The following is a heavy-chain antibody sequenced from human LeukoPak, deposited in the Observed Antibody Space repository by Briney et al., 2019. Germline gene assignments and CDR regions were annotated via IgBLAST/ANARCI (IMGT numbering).Heavy chain of an antibody. CDR3: ARDRGSGSYNLYYFDY. CDR1: GGSISSYY. CDR2: LYYSGST. Sequence: PSETLSLTCTVSGGSISSYYWTWIRQPPGKGLEWIGSLYYSGSTNYNPSLKSRVTISVDTSKNQFSLKLSSVTAADTAVYYCARDRGSGSYNLYYFDYWGQGTLVTVSS. V-gene: IGHV4-59*01. D-gene: IGHD1-26*01. J-gene: IGHJ4*02.